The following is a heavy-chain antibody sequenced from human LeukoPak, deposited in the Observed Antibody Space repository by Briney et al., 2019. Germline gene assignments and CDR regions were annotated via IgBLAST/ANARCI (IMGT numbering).Heavy chain of an antibody. V-gene: IGHV3-23*01. CDR1: GFTFSSYA. J-gene: IGHJ3*01. CDR3: AKLIGYCTVGSCYHDNFDV. Sequence: GGSLRLSCAASGFTFSSYAMSWVRQAPGKGLEWVSAISGSGGSTYYADSVKGRFTISRDNSKNAVYLQMRSLRAEDTALYFCAKLIGYCTVGSCYHDNFDVWGQGTMVTISS. D-gene: IGHD2-15*01. CDR2: ISGSGGST.